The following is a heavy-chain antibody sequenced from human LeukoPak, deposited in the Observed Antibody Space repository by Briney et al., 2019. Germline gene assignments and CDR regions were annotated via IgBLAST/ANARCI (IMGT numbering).Heavy chain of an antibody. V-gene: IGHV3-9*01. CDR1: GFTFDDYA. Sequence: GGSLRLSCAASGFTFDDYAMHWVRQAPGKGLEWVSGISWNSGSIGYADSVKARFTISRDNAKNSLYLQMNSLRAEDTALYYCAKAQSIAAAGIYYYYYGMDVWGQGTTVTVSS. J-gene: IGHJ6*02. CDR3: AKAQSIAAAGIYYYYYGMDV. D-gene: IGHD6-13*01. CDR2: ISWNSGSI.